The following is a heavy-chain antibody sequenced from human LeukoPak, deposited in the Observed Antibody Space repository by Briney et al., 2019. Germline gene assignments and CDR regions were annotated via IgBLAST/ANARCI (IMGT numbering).Heavy chain of an antibody. CDR1: GFTSSSYE. CDR2: ISSSGSTI. D-gene: IGHD4-17*01. V-gene: IGHV3-48*03. CDR3: AREVLRGFDP. J-gene: IGHJ5*02. Sequence: PGGSLGLSCAASGFTSSSYEMNWVRQAPGKGLEWVSYISSSGSTIYYAVSVKGRFTISRDNAKNSLYLQMNSLRAEDTAVYYCAREVLRGFDPWGQGTLVTVSS.